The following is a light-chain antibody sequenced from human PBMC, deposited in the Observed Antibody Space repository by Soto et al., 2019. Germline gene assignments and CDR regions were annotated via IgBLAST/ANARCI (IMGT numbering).Light chain of an antibody. CDR2: GDT. J-gene: IGLJ2*01. V-gene: IGLV1-40*01. CDR3: QSFWL. Sequence: QSVLTQPPSVSGAPGQRVTISCNGSSSNIGAGFDVHWYQQFPGTAPKLLIYGDTIRPSGVPDRFSGSKSGTSASLAITGLQAEDEADYYCQSFWLFGGGTKLHRP. CDR1: SSNIGAGFD.